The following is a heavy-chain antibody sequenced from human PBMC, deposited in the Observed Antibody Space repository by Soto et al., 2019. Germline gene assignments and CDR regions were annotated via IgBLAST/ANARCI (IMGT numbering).Heavy chain of an antibody. CDR1: GGSVSSTSFY. CDR2: IHYSGNT. Sequence: QVQLQESGPGLVKPSETLSLTCTVSGGSVSSTSFYWSWIRQPPGKGLEWIGYIHYSGNTNYNPSLKCRVTISVDTSKNQFSLKLSSVTAADTAVFYCVRAWEHLYFDYWGQGTLVTVSS. V-gene: IGHV4-61*01. J-gene: IGHJ4*02. D-gene: IGHD1-26*01. CDR3: VRAWEHLYFDY.